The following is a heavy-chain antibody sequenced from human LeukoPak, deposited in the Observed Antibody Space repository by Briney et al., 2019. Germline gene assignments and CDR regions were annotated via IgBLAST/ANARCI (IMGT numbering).Heavy chain of an antibody. J-gene: IGHJ4*02. CDR3: ARNGGVGLRYFDWLYYFDY. D-gene: IGHD3-9*01. Sequence: SETLSLTCTVSGYSISSGYYWGWIRQPPGKGLEWIGSIYHSGSTYYNPSPKSRVTMSVDTSKNQFSLKPSSVTAADTAVYYCARNGGVGLRYFDWLYYFDYWGQGTLVTVSS. V-gene: IGHV4-38-2*02. CDR2: IYHSGST. CDR1: GYSISSGYY.